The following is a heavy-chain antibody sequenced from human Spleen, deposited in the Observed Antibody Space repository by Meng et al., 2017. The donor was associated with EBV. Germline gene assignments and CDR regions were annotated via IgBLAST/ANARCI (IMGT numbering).Heavy chain of an antibody. Sequence: VQLHQLGAGLFKASETLSLTCAVYGGSFSGHYWSWIRQSPGKGLEWIGEINHAGSTNYNPSLKSRVTISVDTSKNQFSLKLSSVTAADTAVYYCARDSLSSSWYRFDPWGQGTLVTVSS. CDR2: INHAGST. D-gene: IGHD6-13*01. V-gene: IGHV4-34*01. CDR1: GGSFSGHY. CDR3: ARDSLSSSWYRFDP. J-gene: IGHJ5*02.